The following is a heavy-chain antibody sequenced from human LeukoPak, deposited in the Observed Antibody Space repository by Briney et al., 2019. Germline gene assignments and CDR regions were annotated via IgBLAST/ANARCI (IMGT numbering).Heavy chain of an antibody. Sequence: GGSLRLSCAASGFTFSSYAMSWVRRAPGKGLEWVSAISGSGGSTYYADSVKGRFTISRDNSKNTLYLQMNSLRAEDTAVYYCAGWFGEFSDAFDIWGQGTMVTVSS. V-gene: IGHV3-23*01. D-gene: IGHD3-10*01. J-gene: IGHJ3*02. CDR3: AGWFGEFSDAFDI. CDR2: ISGSGGST. CDR1: GFTFSSYA.